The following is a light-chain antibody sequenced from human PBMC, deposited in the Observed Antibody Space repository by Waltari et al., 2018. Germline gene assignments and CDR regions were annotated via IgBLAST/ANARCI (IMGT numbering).Light chain of an antibody. CDR2: WAS. CDR3: QQYYSTPKT. J-gene: IGKJ1*01. Sequence: DIVMTPSPDSLAVSLGERATINNKNYLAWYQQKPGQPPKLLIYWASTRESGVPDRFSGSGSGTDFTLTISSLQAEDVAVYYCQQYYSTPKTFGQGTKVEIK. V-gene: IGKV4-1*01. CDR1: NKNY.